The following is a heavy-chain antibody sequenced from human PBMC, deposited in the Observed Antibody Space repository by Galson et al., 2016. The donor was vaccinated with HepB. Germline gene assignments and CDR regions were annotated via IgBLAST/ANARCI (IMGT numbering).Heavy chain of an antibody. CDR1: GYSFTSHW. Sequence: QSGAEVKKPGESLKISCKTSGYSFTSHWIAWVRQMPGKGLEWMGIIYPGDSDTRYSPSFQGQVTISVDKSINTAYLQWSSLKASDTAIYYCARHGPRPWTYYSYGSGDANDYWGQGTLVTVSS. V-gene: IGHV5-51*01. CDR3: ARHGPRPWTYYSYGSGDANDY. D-gene: IGHD3-22*01. J-gene: IGHJ4*02. CDR2: IYPGDSDT.